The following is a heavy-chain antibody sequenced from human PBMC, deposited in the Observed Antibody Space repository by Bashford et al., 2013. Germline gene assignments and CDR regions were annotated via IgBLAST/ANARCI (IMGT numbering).Heavy chain of an antibody. CDR3: ARVWPYYYDSSGYYGAFDI. Sequence: GSLRLSCAASGFTFSSYDMHWVRQATGKGLEWVSAIGTAGDTYYPGSVKGRFTISRENAKNSLYLQMNSLRAGDTAVYYCARVWPYYYDSSGYYGAFDIWGQGTMVTVSS. J-gene: IGHJ3*02. D-gene: IGHD3-22*01. CDR1: GFTFSSYD. V-gene: IGHV3-13*01. CDR2: IGTAGDT.